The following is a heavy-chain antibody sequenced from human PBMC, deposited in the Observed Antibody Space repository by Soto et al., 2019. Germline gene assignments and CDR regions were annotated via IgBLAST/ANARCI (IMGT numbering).Heavy chain of an antibody. Sequence: SETLSLTCTVSGDSISNSYWNWIRQPPGTGLEWIGYIYYTGSTYYNPSLKSRVTISVDTSKNQFSLKLISVTAADTAVYYCARDRRGDGFSSYNYYDMDVWGQGTTVTVSS. D-gene: IGHD6-6*01. CDR1: GDSISNSY. J-gene: IGHJ6*02. V-gene: IGHV4-59*01. CDR2: IYYTGST. CDR3: ARDRRGDGFSSYNYYDMDV.